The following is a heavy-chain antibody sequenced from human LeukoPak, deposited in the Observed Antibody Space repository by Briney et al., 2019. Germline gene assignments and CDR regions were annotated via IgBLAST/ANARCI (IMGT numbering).Heavy chain of an antibody. D-gene: IGHD2-15*01. J-gene: IGHJ4*02. V-gene: IGHV3-30*18. CDR1: RYILKLC. CDR3: ANHQGSGGWYYFDY. Sequence: PGRSLRLSCAPWRYILKLCCLLGPRQAPGKGLEWGAVISYDGSNKYYVDSVKGRFTISRDNSKNTLYLQMNSLRAEDTAVYYCANHQGSGGWYYFDYWGQGTLVTVSS. CDR2: ISYDGSNK.